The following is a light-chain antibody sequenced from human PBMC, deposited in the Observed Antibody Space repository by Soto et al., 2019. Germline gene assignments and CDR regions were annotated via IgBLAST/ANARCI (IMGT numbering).Light chain of an antibody. CDR2: GAS. CDR3: QQYNNWPQT. V-gene: IGKV3-15*01. CDR1: QSVSSN. J-gene: IGKJ1*01. Sequence: EIVMTQSPATLSVSPGDRATLSCRASQSVSSNLAWYQQKPGQAPRLLIYGASTRANGIPSRFSGSGSGTEFTLTISSLQSEDFAVYSCQQYNNWPQTFGQGTKVEIK.